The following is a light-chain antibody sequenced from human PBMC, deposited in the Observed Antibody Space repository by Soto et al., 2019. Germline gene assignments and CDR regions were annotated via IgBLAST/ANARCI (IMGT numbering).Light chain of an antibody. V-gene: IGKV3-20*01. CDR3: LQYGPPWST. CDR1: QSVPANY. J-gene: IGKJ1*01. Sequence: EIVLTQSPGTLSLSPGERVTLSCGASQSVPANYLAWYQQKPGQAPRLLIYGASNRATGIPDRFSGSGSGTEFSLTVSRVGPEGFAVYYCLQYGPPWSTFGQGATVELK. CDR2: GAS.